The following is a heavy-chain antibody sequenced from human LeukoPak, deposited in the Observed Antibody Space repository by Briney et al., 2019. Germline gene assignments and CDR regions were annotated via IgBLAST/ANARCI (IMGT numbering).Heavy chain of an antibody. D-gene: IGHD5-12*01. Sequence: ASVKVSCKASGYTFTSYDINWVRQATGQGLEWMGWMNPNSGSTGYAQKFQGRVTITRNTSTSTAYMELSGLRSEDTAVYYCARGRSTGYPYYFEYWGQGTLVTVSS. CDR2: MNPNSGST. CDR1: GYTFTSYD. CDR3: ARGRSTGYPYYFEY. J-gene: IGHJ4*02. V-gene: IGHV1-8*03.